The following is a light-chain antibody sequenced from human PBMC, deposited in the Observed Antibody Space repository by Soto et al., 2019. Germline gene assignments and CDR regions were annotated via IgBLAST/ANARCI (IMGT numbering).Light chain of an antibody. CDR3: QECNTYSRT. J-gene: IGKJ1*01. CDR1: QSISSW. CDR2: KAS. Sequence: DLQMTQSPSTLSASVGDIVTITCGASQSISSWLAWYQQKPGKAPNLLIYKASSLESGVPSRFSGSGSGTEFTLTISSLQPDDFATYYCQECNTYSRTFGQGTKVDIK. V-gene: IGKV1-5*03.